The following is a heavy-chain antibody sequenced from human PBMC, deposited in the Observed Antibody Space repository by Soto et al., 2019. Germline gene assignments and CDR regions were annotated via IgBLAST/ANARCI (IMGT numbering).Heavy chain of an antibody. D-gene: IGHD3-3*01. J-gene: IGHJ6*03. CDR2: ISSSSSYI. CDR1: GFTFGGYS. CDR3: ARGALEWLLSYYYYYMDV. Sequence: VGPLRLCCAASGFTFGGYSMNWVLQAPGKGLEWVSSISSSSSYIYYADSVKGRFTISRDNAKNSLYLQMNSLRAEDTAVYYCARGALEWLLSYYYYYMDVWGKGTTVTVS. V-gene: IGHV3-21*01.